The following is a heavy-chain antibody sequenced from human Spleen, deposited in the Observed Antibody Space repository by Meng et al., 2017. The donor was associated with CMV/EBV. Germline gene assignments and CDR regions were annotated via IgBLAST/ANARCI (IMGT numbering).Heavy chain of an antibody. J-gene: IGHJ6*02. CDR1: GFTFSSYA. D-gene: IGHD3-3*01. Sequence: GESLKISCAASGFTFSSYAMYWARQAPGKGLEWVALISFDGSNKNYIDSVKGRFSISRDNSNNTLYLQMNSLRPEDTAVYYCVRAPTHSDFWRGFPPHYGMDVWGQGTTVTVSS. V-gene: IGHV3-30-3*01. CDR2: ISFDGSNK. CDR3: VRAPTHSDFWRGFPPHYGMDV.